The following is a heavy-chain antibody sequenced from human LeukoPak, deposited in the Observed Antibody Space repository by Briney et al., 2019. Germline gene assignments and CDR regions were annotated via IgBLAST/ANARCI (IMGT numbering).Heavy chain of an antibody. V-gene: IGHV4-34*01. CDR2: INHSGST. D-gene: IGHD6-19*01. Sequence: SETLSLTCAVYGGSFSGYYWSWIRQPPGKGLEWIGEINHSGSTNYNPSLKSRVTISVDTSKNQFSLKLSSVTAADTAVYYCARAGIAEAGIGFDYWGQGTLVTVSS. CDR1: GGSFSGYY. CDR3: ARAGIAEAGIGFDY. J-gene: IGHJ4*02.